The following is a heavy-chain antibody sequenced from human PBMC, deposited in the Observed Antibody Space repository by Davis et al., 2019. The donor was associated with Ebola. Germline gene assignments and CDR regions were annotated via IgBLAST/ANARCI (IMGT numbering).Heavy chain of an antibody. CDR1: GFSFSSYG. CDR3: VKDRGPGVGYYDRSGLYNFYYSGMDV. V-gene: IGHV3-30*18. D-gene: IGHD3-22*01. CDR2: IANDGSRK. J-gene: IGHJ6*02. Sequence: GESLKISCAASGFSFSSYGMHWVRQAPGKGLEWVAIIANDGSRKYYAASVKGRFTISRDNSKNTLFLEMNSLRAEDTAVYYSVKDRGPGVGYYDRSGLYNFYYSGMDVWGQGTTATVSS.